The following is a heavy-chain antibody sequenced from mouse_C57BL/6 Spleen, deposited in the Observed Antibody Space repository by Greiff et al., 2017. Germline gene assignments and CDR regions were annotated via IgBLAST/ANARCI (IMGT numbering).Heavy chain of an antibody. D-gene: IGHD1-1*01. CDR1: GYAFSSSW. CDR2: IYPGDGDT. CDR3: ARGGYYGSSYFDY. J-gene: IGHJ2*01. Sequence: QVQLQQSGPELVKPGASVKISCKASGYAFSSSWLNWVKQRPGKGLEWIGRIYPGDGDTNYNGKFKGKATLTADQPSSKAYMQLSSLTSEDSAVYFCARGGYYGSSYFDYWGQGTTLTVSS. V-gene: IGHV1-82*01.